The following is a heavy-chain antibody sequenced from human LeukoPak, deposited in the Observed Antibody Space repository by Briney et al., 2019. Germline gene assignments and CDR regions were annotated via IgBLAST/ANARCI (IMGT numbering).Heavy chain of an antibody. CDR3: ARVRLQMYQLLPEANDY. V-gene: IGHV1-18*01. J-gene: IGHJ4*02. Sequence: ASVKVSCKASGYTFTSYGISWVRQAPGQGLEWMGWISAYNGNTNYAQKPQGRVTMTTDTSTSTAYMELRSLRSDDTAVYYCARVRLQMYQLLPEANDYWGQGTLVTVSS. CDR1: GYTFTSYG. D-gene: IGHD2-2*01. CDR2: ISAYNGNT.